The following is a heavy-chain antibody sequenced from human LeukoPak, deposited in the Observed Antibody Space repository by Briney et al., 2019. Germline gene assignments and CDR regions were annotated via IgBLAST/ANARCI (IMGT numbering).Heavy chain of an antibody. CDR2: ISGSGGST. D-gene: IGHD2-2*01. CDR1: GFTFSNYA. J-gene: IGHJ4*02. CDR3: AKDKAGVVPAATHFDF. Sequence: PGGSLRLSCAASGFTFSNYAMSWVRQAPGKGLEWVSAISGSGGSTYYVDSVKGRFTISRDNSKNTLYLQMNSLRAEDTAVYYCAKDKAGVVPAATHFDFWGQGTLVTVSS. V-gene: IGHV3-23*01.